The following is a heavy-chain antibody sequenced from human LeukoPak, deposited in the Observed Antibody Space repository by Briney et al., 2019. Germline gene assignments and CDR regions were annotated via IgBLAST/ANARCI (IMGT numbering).Heavy chain of an antibody. CDR1: GFAFSSYA. J-gene: IGHJ4*02. CDR2: ISGSGGST. CDR3: AGPITMIRGIIISPPLGEY. Sequence: GGSLRLSCAASGFAFSSYAMSWVRQAPGKGLEWVSTISGSGGSTYYADSVKGRFTISRDNSKNTLYLQMNSLRPEDTAVYYCAGPITMIRGIIISPPLGEYWGQGTLVTVSS. V-gene: IGHV3-23*01. D-gene: IGHD3-10*01.